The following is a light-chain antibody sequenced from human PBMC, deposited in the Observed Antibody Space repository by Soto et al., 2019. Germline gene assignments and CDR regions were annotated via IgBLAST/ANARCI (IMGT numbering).Light chain of an antibody. Sequence: QSVLTQPASVSGSPGQSITISCTGTSSDVGSYNLVSWYQQLPGKAPKLMIYEGTKRPSGISNRFSGSKSGNTASLTISGLQAEDEADYYCCSYAGISTSVLFGGGTKLTFL. J-gene: IGLJ2*01. CDR1: SSDVGSYNL. CDR2: EGT. CDR3: CSYAGISTSVL. V-gene: IGLV2-23*01.